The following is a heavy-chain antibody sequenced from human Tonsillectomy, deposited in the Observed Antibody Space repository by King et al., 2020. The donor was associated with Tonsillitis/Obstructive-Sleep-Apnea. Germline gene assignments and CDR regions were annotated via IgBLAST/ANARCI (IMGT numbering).Heavy chain of an antibody. CDR3: ARGDYYDGSGSDY. CDR2: INPNSGGT. CDR1: GYTFTGYY. D-gene: IGHD3-22*01. Sequence: QLVQSGAEVKKPGASVKVSCKASGYTFTGYYIHWVRQAPGQGLEWMGWINPNSGGTNSAQKFQGRVTVTRDTSISTAYMELSRLISDDTAVYYCARGDYYDGSGSDYWGQGTLVTVSS. V-gene: IGHV1-2*02. J-gene: IGHJ4*02.